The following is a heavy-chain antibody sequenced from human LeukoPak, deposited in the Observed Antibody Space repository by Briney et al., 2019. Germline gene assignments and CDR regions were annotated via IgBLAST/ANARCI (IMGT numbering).Heavy chain of an antibody. D-gene: IGHD4-17*01. J-gene: IGHJ4*02. CDR1: GFTFSDHY. CDR3: ARDPDYGDPE. V-gene: IGHV3-11*01. Sequence: GGSLRLSCTASGFTFSDHYMSCCRLSPGKGLEWLSYITSSGTTTDYADSVKGRFTISRDNAKNSMFLQMNSLRPEDTAVYYCARDPDYGDPEWGQGTLVTVSS. CDR2: ITSSGTTT.